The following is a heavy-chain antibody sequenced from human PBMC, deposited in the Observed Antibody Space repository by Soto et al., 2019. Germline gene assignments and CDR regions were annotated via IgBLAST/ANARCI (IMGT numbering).Heavy chain of an antibody. D-gene: IGHD1-26*01. Sequence: GASVKVSSEASGYTFTGYARHWVRQAPGQRLEWMGWINGGNGNTKYSQKLQGRVIITRDTAASTAYMELSSLRAEDTAAYYCAKESGSYPEYYFHYWGQGTLVTVSS. J-gene: IGHJ4*02. CDR2: INGGNGNT. CDR1: GYTFTGYA. V-gene: IGHV1-3*01. CDR3: AKESGSYPEYYFHY.